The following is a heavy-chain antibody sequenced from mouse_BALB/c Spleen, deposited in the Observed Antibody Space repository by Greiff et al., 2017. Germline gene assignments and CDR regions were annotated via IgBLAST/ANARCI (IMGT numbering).Heavy chain of an antibody. CDR3: FYDYEAY. J-gene: IGHJ3*01. V-gene: IGHV1-14*01. D-gene: IGHD2-4*01. CDR2: INPYNDGT. Sequence: VQLQQSGPELVMPGASVKMSCKASGYTFTSYVMHWVKQKPGQGLEWIGYINPYNDGTKYNAKFKGKATLTSDKSSSTAYMELSSLTSEDSAVYYCFYDYEAYWGQGTLVTVSA. CDR1: GYTFTSYV.